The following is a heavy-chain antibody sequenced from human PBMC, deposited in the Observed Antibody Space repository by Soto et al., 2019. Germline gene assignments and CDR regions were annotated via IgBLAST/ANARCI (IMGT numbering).Heavy chain of an antibody. V-gene: IGHV4-59*01. D-gene: IGHD6-13*01. CDR2: IHYTGSS. J-gene: IGHJ5*02. Sequence: SETLSLTCTVSSGSISGYFWSWIRQPPGKELELIAYIHYTGSSYYNPSLKSRVTISIDTSKNQFSLKLSSVSDADTAVYYCAKVGRIAAAGTWFDLWGQGTLVTV. CDR3: AKVGRIAAAGTWFDL. CDR1: SGSISGYF.